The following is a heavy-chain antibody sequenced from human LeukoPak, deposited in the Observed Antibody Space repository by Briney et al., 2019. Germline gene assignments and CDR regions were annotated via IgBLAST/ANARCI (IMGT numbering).Heavy chain of an antibody. D-gene: IGHD4-17*01. CDR1: GFTFSNAW. CDR2: IRQDGSQK. J-gene: IGHJ4*02. V-gene: IGHV3-7*03. CDR3: ARESGSVTSEVDFDY. Sequence: GGSVRLSCAASGFTFSNAWMSWVRQAPGKGLEWVATIRQDGSQKYYVDSVKDRFTISRDNAMDSLYLQMSSLRAGDTAVYYCARESGSVTSEVDFDYWGQGALVTVSS.